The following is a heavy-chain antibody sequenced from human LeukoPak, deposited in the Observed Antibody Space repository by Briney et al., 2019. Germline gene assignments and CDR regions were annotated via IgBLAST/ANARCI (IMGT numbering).Heavy chain of an antibody. CDR2: MNPNSGNT. D-gene: IGHD3-10*01. CDR1: GYTFTSYD. CDR3: ATNARLWLSRASYY. V-gene: IGHV1-8*01. Sequence: ASVKVSCKASGYTFTSYDINRVRQATGQGLEWMGWMNPNSGNTGYAQKFQGRVTMTRNTSISTAYMELSSLRSEDTAVYYCATNARLWLSRASYYWGQGTLVTVSS. J-gene: IGHJ4*02.